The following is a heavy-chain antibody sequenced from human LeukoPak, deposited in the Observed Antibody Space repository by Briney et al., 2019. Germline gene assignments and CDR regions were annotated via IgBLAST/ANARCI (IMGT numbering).Heavy chain of an antibody. CDR1: GFTFRTHD. V-gene: IGHV3-23*01. CDR3: AKEEWRYYYDSSGYYIDY. Sequence: GGSLRLSCAASGFTFRTHDMSWVRQAPGKGLGCVSTISASGGTTYYADSVKSRFTISRDNSKSTLFLRMNSLRAEDTALYYCAKEEWRYYYDSSGYYIDYWGQGTLVTVSS. D-gene: IGHD3-22*01. J-gene: IGHJ4*02. CDR2: ISASGGTT.